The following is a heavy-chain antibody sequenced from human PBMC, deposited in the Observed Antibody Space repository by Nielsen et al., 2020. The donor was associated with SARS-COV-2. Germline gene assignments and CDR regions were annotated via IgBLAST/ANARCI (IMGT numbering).Heavy chain of an antibody. CDR3: ARQFYGCNDY. CDR1: GVTFSNNA. J-gene: IGHJ4*02. V-gene: IGHV3-23*01. CDR2: IGNSGYNI. D-gene: IGHD3-10*01. Sequence: GGSLRLSCTASGVTFSNNAMTWVRQAPGKGLEWVSSIGNSGYNIYYADPVKGRFTVSRDNSKNTRYLEMNSLRAEDTAVYYCARQFYGCNDYWGQGTLVTVSS.